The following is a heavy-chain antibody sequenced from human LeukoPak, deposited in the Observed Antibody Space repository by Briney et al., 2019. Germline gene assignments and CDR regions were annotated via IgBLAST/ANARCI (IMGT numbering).Heavy chain of an antibody. J-gene: IGHJ4*02. V-gene: IGHV4-4*02. CDR3: ARINILTGYYKRRSFDY. CDR1: GGSISGGTW. Sequence: SGTLSLTCALSGGSISGGTWWSWVRQPPGKGLEWIGEIYHSGGTNYNPPLKSRVTISVDKSNNQFSLKLTSVTAAGTAVYYCARINILTGYYKRRSFDYWGQGTLVTVSS. D-gene: IGHD3-9*01. CDR2: IYHSGGT.